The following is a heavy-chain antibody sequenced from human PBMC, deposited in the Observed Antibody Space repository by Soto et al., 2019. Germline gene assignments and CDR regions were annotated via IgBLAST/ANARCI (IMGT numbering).Heavy chain of an antibody. CDR3: ARGGSHIRYYYDSSGFFLGLDP. CDR1: GGSISSGGYS. J-gene: IGHJ5*02. CDR2: IYHSGST. D-gene: IGHD3-22*01. V-gene: IGHV4-30-2*01. Sequence: SETLSLTCAVSGGSISSGGYSWSWIRQPPGKGLEWIGYIYHSGSTYYNPSLKSRVTISVDRSKNQFSLKLSSVTAADTAVYYCARGGSHIRYYYDSSGFFLGLDPWGQGTLVTVSS.